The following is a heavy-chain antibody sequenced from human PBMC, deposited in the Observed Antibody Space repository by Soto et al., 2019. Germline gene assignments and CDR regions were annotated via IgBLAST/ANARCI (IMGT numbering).Heavy chain of an antibody. Sequence: SVKVSCKASGFTFTSSAVQWVRQARGQRLEWIGWIVVGSGNTNYAQKFQERVTITRDMSTSTAYMELSSLRSEDTAVYYCAAKLGSGSYSRDYWGQGTLVTVSS. V-gene: IGHV1-58*01. D-gene: IGHD1-26*01. CDR2: IVVGSGNT. CDR3: AAKLGSGSYSRDY. J-gene: IGHJ4*02. CDR1: GFTFTSSA.